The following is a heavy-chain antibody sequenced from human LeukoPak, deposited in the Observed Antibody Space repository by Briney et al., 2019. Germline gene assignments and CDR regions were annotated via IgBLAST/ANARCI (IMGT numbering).Heavy chain of an antibody. CDR1: GGSISSTSYY. CDR2: IYYSGST. D-gene: IGHD1-26*01. CDR3: ARGHRGFDY. Sequence: SETLSLTCTVSGGSISSTSYYGGWIRQPPGKGLEWIGSIYYSGSTYYNPSLKSRVTISVDTSKNQFSLKLSAVTAADTAVYYCARGHRGFDYWGQGTLVTVSS. V-gene: IGHV4-39*01. J-gene: IGHJ4*02.